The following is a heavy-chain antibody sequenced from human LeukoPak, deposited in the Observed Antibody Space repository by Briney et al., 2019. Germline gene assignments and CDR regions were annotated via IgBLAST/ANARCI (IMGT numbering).Heavy chain of an antibody. CDR2: ISNDETSQ. Sequence: PGGSLRLSCAGSEFTFSSYSMHWVRQAPGKGLEWVALISNDETSQYYTDSVKGRFTISRDLSKNTLYLQMDSLRLVDTALYYCATEGYYYGSGSFGHWGQGTQVTVSP. CDR3: ATEGYYYGSGSFGH. CDR1: EFTFSSYS. V-gene: IGHV3-30*03. D-gene: IGHD3-10*01. J-gene: IGHJ4*02.